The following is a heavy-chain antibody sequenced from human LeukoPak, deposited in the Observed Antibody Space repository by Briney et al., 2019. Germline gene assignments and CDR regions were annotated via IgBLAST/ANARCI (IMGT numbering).Heavy chain of an antibody. CDR3: ARDVSRISDY. D-gene: IGHD2-15*01. V-gene: IGHV3-21*01. CDR1: GFTFSSYS. J-gene: IGHJ4*02. Sequence: GGSLRLSRAASGFTFSSYSMNWVRQAPGKGLEWVSSISSGSSYIYYADSLKGRFTISRDNAKNSLYLQMNSLRAEDTAVYYCARDVSRISDYWGQGTLVTVSS. CDR2: ISSGSSYI.